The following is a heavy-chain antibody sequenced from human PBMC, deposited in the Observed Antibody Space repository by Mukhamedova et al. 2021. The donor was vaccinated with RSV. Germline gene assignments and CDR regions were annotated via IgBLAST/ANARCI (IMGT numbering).Heavy chain of an antibody. J-gene: IGHJ4*02. Sequence: SSGINAEYMGGRFTISRDNSKNTLYLQMNSLRAEDTAVYYCARRTIFGVVIMGYDYWGQGTLVTVSS. CDR2: SSG. V-gene: IGHV3-30-3*01. D-gene: IGHD3-3*01. CDR3: ARRTIFGVVIMGYDY.